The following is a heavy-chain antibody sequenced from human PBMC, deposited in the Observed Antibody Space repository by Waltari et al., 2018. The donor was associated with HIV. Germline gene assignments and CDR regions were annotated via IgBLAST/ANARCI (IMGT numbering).Heavy chain of an antibody. CDR2: IYTSGST. Sequence: QVRLQASGPGLVKPSQTLSLTCSVFGVSITSGTYYLTWIRQPAGKGLGWIGRIYTSGSTNYNPSLMSRVSISLHTSRNQFSLKLNTVSAADTALYYCAGGPKQQLAGDYLDFWGRGTLVTVSS. CDR3: AGGPKQQLAGDYLDF. J-gene: IGHJ4*02. V-gene: IGHV4-61*02. CDR1: GVSITSGTYY. D-gene: IGHD6-13*01.